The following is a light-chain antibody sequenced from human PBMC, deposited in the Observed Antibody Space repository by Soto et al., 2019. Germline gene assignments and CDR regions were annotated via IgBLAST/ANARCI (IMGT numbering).Light chain of an antibody. Sequence: QSALTQPASVSGSPGQSITISCAGSSTDVGGYNYVSWYQQHPGKAPKLMTYDVSNRPSGVSYRFSGSKSDNTASLTISGLQAEDEADYYCSSYTSSGTYVFGTGTKLTVL. CDR3: SSYTSSGTYV. CDR1: STDVGGYNY. CDR2: DVS. V-gene: IGLV2-14*01. J-gene: IGLJ1*01.